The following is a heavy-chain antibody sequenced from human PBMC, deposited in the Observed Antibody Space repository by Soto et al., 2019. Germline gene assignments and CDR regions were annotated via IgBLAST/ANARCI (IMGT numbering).Heavy chain of an antibody. CDR3: ERLLADSRGYYYFDY. Sequence: SETLSLTCAVSGYSISSGYYWGWIRQPPGKGLEWLGSIFHSGTTYDNPSLKSRVTISVDMSKNQFSLKLTSVTAADTAVYYCERLLADSRGYYYFDYSGQGTLVTVYS. V-gene: IGHV4-38-2*01. CDR1: GYSISSGYY. J-gene: IGHJ4*02. D-gene: IGHD3-22*01. CDR2: IFHSGTT.